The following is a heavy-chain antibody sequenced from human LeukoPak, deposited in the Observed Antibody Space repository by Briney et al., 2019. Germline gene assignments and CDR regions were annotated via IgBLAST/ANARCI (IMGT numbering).Heavy chain of an antibody. CDR3: AGNTNILGDVNWFDP. CDR1: GASISNYY. J-gene: IGHJ5*02. V-gene: IGHV4-59*01. D-gene: IGHD2-8*01. Sequence: SETLSLTCTVSGASISNYYWNWIRQPPGKGLEWIGFIDNSGNTKYNPSLRGRVTISLDTSKNQFSLNLNSVTTADTAVYYCAGNTNILGDVNWFDPWGQGTLVTVSS. CDR2: IDNSGNT.